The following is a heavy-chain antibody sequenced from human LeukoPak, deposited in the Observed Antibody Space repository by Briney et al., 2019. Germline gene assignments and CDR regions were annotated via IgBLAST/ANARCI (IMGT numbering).Heavy chain of an antibody. D-gene: IGHD2-21*02. V-gene: IGHV4-39*07. CDR3: ARVLGAYCGGDCYRIDY. CDR2: IYYSGST. CDR1: GGSISSSSYY. J-gene: IGHJ4*02. Sequence: SETLSLTCTVSGGSISSSSYYWGWIRQPPGKGLEWIGSIYYSGSTYYNPSLKSRVTISVDTSKNQFSLKLSSVTAADTAVYYCARVLGAYCGGDCYRIDYWGQGTLVTVSS.